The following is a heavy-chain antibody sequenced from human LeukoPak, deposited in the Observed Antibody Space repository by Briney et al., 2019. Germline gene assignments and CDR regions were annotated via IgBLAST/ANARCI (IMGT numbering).Heavy chain of an antibody. D-gene: IGHD3-10*01. CDR1: GFTFDDYT. J-gene: IGHJ1*01. V-gene: IGHV3-43*01. Sequence: PGGSLRLSCAASGFTFDDYTMHWVRQAPGKGLEWVSLISWDGGSTYYADSVKGRFTISRYNSKNSLYLQMNSLRTEDTALYYCAKSASRFGELFKYFQHWGQGTLVTVSS. CDR2: ISWDGGST. CDR3: AKSASRFGELFKYFQH.